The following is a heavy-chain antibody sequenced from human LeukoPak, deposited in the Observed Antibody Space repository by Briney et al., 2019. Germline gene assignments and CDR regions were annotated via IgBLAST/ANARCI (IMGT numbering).Heavy chain of an antibody. CDR1: GASIYTSSSY. D-gene: IGHD2-2*02. V-gene: IGHV4-39*01. Sequence: SETLSLTCTVSGASIYTSSSYWGWIRQPPGKGLEWIASVYYTGSTYYSPSLKSRATISVDTSKNQFSLELNSVTAADTAVYYCTTSRTNDCSSPSCYTDYWGQGTLVTVSS. CDR2: VYYTGST. CDR3: TTSRTNDCSSPSCYTDY. J-gene: IGHJ4*02.